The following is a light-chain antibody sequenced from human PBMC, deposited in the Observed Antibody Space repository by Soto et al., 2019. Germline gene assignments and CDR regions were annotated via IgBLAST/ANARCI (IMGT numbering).Light chain of an antibody. CDR2: DVS. CDR3: SSYTSSSTYV. J-gene: IGLJ1*01. V-gene: IGLV2-14*01. CDR1: SSDVGGYNY. Sequence: QSVLTQPASVSGSPGQSITISCTGTSSDVGGYNYVSWYQKHPGKAPKLMNYDVSNRPSGVSNRFSGSKSGNTASMNISGFQAEDEADYYCSSYTSSSTYVFGTGTKVTAL.